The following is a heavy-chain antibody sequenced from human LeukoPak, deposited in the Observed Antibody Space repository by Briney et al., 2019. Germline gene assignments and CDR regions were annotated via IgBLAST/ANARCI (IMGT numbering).Heavy chain of an antibody. V-gene: IGHV3-13*01. J-gene: IGHJ2*01. Sequence: GGSLRLSCAVSGFTFNYYDMHTVRQAPGKRLEWGSAIRTTGDTHYPDSVKGRFAMSREDAKNSVNLQMNTLRAGDTAVYYCARGVSYYYDNSGHPGWYFDLWGRGTLVTVSS. D-gene: IGHD3-22*01. CDR3: ARGVSYYYDNSGHPGWYFDL. CDR2: IRTTGDT. CDR1: GFTFNYYD.